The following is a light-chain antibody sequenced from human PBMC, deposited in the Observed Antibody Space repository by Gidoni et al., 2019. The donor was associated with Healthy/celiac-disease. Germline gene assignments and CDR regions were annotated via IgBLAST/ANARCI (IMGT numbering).Light chain of an antibody. CDR1: QSVSSSY. J-gene: IGKJ4*01. CDR2: GAS. CDR3: QQYGSSPPLT. Sequence: DIVLTQSPGTLSLSPGERATLTCRASQSVSSSYLAWYQQKPRQAPRLLIYGASSRATGIPDRFSGSGSGTAFTITISRLEPEDFAVYYCQQYGSSPPLTFGGGTKVEIK. V-gene: IGKV3-20*01.